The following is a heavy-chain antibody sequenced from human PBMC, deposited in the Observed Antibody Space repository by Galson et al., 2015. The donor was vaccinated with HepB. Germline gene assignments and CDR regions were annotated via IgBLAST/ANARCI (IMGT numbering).Heavy chain of an antibody. D-gene: IGHD2-21*01. CDR2: IYYTGNT. Sequence: TLSLTCNVSGASMNTGCYYWRWIRQSPGKGLEWIAFIYYTGNTFYNPSLKSRVTISVDTSTKQFSLDLSSVTAADTAVYYCARNSVIRRGLNSNDYYAVDVWGQGTTVTVSS. J-gene: IGHJ6*02. V-gene: IGHV4-31*03. CDR3: ARNSVIRRGLNSNDYYAVDV. CDR1: GASMNTGCYY.